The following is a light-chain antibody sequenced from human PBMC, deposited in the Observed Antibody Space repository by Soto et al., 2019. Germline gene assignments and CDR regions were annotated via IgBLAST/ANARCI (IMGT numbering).Light chain of an antibody. Sequence: SYELTQPPSVSVAPGKTARITCGGTNIGSKSVHWYQQKPGQAPVLVIYYDSDRPSGIPERFSGSNSGNTATLTISRVEAGDEADYYCQVWDSSSDRPVFGGGTKVTVL. J-gene: IGLJ2*01. V-gene: IGLV3-21*04. CDR2: YDS. CDR1: NIGSKS. CDR3: QVWDSSSDRPV.